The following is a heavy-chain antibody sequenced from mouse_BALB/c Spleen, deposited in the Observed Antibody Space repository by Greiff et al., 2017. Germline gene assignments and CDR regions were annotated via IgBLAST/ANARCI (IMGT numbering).Heavy chain of an antibody. Sequence: EVHLVESGGGLVQPGGSRKLSCAASGFTFSSFGMHWVRQAPEKGLEWVAYISSGSSTIYYADTVKGRFTISRDNPKNTLFLQMTSLRSEDTAMYYCARGDGYYWGQGTTLTVSS. CDR1: GFTFSSFG. D-gene: IGHD2-3*01. CDR3: ARGDGYY. CDR2: ISSGSSTI. J-gene: IGHJ2*01. V-gene: IGHV5-17*02.